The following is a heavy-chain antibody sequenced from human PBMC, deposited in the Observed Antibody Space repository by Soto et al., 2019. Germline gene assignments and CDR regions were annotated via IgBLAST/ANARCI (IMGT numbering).Heavy chain of an antibody. CDR2: IIPTLGTP. Sequence: QVQLVQSGAEVKKPGSSVKVSCKASGGIFSNFAFNWMRQAPGQGLEWMGGIIPTLGTPHYAQKFLGRVTITADESTSIVYMEMSSLTVEDTAVDYCARVGLGAYDYWGQGTLVIVSS. J-gene: IGHJ4*02. D-gene: IGHD6-19*01. CDR3: ARVGLGAYDY. CDR1: GGIFSNFA. V-gene: IGHV1-69*01.